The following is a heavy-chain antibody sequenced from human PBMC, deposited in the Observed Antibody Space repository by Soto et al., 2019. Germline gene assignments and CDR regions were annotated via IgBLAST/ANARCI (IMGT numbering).Heavy chain of an antibody. CDR1: GYSFTSHG. J-gene: IGHJ6*04. CDR3: ARMVRGFNIDHFHDTDV. Sequence: QVQLVQSGAEVKKPGASVKVSCKASGYSFTSHGISWVRQAPGQGLEWMGWISGNSGDTNYAQKLQGRVTVTTDTSPSTAYMELRSLRPDDPAVYYCARMVRGFNIDHFHDTDVWGKGPTVTCSS. D-gene: IGHD3-10*01. CDR2: ISGNSGDT. V-gene: IGHV1-18*01.